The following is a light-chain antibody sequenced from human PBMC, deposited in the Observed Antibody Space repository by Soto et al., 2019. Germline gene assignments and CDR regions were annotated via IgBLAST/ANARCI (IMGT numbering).Light chain of an antibody. CDR1: SSDVGSYNL. J-gene: IGLJ1*01. CDR3: CSYAGSSTWV. V-gene: IGLV2-23*01. Sequence: QSVLTQPASVSGSPGQSITISCTGTSSDVGSYNLVSWYQQHPGKVPKIMIYEASKRPSGAPNRLSGSKSGNTASLTISGLKAEDEADYYCCSYAGSSTWVFGTGTKLTVL. CDR2: EAS.